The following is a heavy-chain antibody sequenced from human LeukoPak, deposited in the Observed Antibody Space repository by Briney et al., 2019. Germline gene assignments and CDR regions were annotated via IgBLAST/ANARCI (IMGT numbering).Heavy chain of an antibody. CDR2: INHSGST. J-gene: IGHJ4*02. V-gene: IGHV4-34*01. Sequence: SETLSLTCAVYGGSFSGYYWSRIRQPPGKGLEWIGEINHSGSTNYNPSLKSRVTISVDTSKNQFSLKLSSVTAADTAVYYCARFPYYYYGSGSYAGTIDYWGQGTLVTVSS. CDR3: ARFPYYYYGSGSYAGTIDY. CDR1: GGSFSGYY. D-gene: IGHD3-10*01.